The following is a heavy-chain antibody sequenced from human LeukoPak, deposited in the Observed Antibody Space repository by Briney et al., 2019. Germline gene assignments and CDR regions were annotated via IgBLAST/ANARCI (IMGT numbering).Heavy chain of an antibody. CDR1: GYTFTGYY. D-gene: IGHD3-22*01. Sequence: GASVKVSCKASGYTFTGYYMHWVRQAPGQGLEWMGWINPNSGGTNYAQKFQGRVTMTRDTSISTAYMELSRLRSDDTAVYYCARDAPGQIGDSSGYYSAVHAFDIWGQGTMVTVSS. CDR2: INPNSGGT. V-gene: IGHV1-2*02. CDR3: ARDAPGQIGDSSGYYSAVHAFDI. J-gene: IGHJ3*02.